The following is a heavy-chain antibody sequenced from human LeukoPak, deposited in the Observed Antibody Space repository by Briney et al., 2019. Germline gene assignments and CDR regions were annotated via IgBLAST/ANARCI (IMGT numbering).Heavy chain of an antibody. J-gene: IGHJ3*01. CDR3: ARGIFNAFDF. CDR1: GDSVSSNSAA. CDR2: TYYRSKWYS. Sequence: SQTPSLTCAISGDSVSSNSAAWNWIRQSPSRGLEWLGRTYYRSKWYSDYGISVKSRIIINPDTSKNQFSLQLNSVTPEDTAMYFCARGIFNAFDFWGLGTMVTVSS. V-gene: IGHV6-1*01.